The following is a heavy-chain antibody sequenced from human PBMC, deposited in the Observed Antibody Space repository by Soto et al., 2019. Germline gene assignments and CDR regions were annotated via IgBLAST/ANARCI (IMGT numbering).Heavy chain of an antibody. CDR2: INMEGTTT. Sequence: EVQLVESGGGVVQPGGSLRLSCAGSGFTFSSYCMHWVRQAPGKGLEWVSRINMEGTTTSYADSVKGRFTISRDNAKSTLFLQMSSLRAEDTAVYYCARVGVGAYQFADWGQGPLVTVSS. J-gene: IGHJ4*02. V-gene: IGHV3-74*01. CDR1: GFTFSSYC. D-gene: IGHD1-26*01. CDR3: ARVGVGAYQFAD.